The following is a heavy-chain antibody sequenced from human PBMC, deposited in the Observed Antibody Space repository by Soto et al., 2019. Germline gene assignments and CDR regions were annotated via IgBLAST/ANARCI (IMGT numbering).Heavy chain of an antibody. Sequence: PSETLSLTCAVSGGSISTSNWWSWVRQPPGKGLEWIGEVYHSGSTNYNPSFKSRVAMSVDKSKNQFSLKLNSVTAADTAIYYCVRSVILSGGSYKGLIRLHYFDTWGPGTLVTVSS. CDR3: VRSVILSGGSYKGLIRLHYFDT. CDR1: GGSISTSNW. J-gene: IGHJ4*02. V-gene: IGHV4-4*02. CDR2: VYHSGST. D-gene: IGHD3-3*01.